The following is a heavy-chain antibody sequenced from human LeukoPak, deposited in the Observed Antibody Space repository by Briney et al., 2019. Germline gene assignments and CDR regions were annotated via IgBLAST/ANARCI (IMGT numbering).Heavy chain of an antibody. CDR3: ARDLMAVTDV. D-gene: IGHD5-24*01. V-gene: IGHV4-4*07. Sequence: PSETLSLTCKVSADSMSDYDWSWIRQPAGKGLEWIGRISDSGSINYNPSLKSRITMSVDTSKKQFSLKLSSVTAADTAVYYCARDLMAVTDVWGKGTTVTVSS. J-gene: IGHJ6*04. CDR2: ISDSGSI. CDR1: ADSMSDYD.